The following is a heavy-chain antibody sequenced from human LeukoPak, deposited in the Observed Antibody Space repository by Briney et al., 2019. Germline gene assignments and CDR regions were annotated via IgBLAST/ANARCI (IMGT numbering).Heavy chain of an antibody. CDR1: GGSFSYYY. Sequence: SETLSLTCTVSGGSFSYYYWNWIRQPPGKGLEWIGSIDHSGTTYYSPSLKSRVTISVDTSKTQFSLMLTSVTAADTAVYYCARGREGFVVADWGQGTLVTVCS. D-gene: IGHD2-21*01. CDR2: IDHSGTT. J-gene: IGHJ4*02. CDR3: ARGREGFVVAD. V-gene: IGHV4-39*01.